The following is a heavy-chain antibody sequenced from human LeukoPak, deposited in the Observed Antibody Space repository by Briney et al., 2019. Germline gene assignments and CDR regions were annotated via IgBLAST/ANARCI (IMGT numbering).Heavy chain of an antibody. CDR3: ARQLNIAAAARFYYFDY. D-gene: IGHD6-13*01. CDR2: IYYSGST. Sequence: PSETLSLTCTVSGGSISSSSYYWGWIRQPPGKGLEWIGSIYYSGSTYYNPSLKSRVTISVDTSKNQFSLKLSSVTAADTAVYYCARQLNIAAAARFYYFDYWGQGTLVTVSS. V-gene: IGHV4-39*01. CDR1: GGSISSSSYY. J-gene: IGHJ4*02.